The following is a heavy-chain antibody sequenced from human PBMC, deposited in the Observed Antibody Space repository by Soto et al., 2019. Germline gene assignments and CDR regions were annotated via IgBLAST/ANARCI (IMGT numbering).Heavy chain of an antibody. V-gene: IGHV1-18*01. D-gene: IGHD6-19*01. CDR1: GYTFTSYG. Sequence: QVQLVQSGAEVKKPGASVKVSCKASGYTFTSYGISWVRQAPGQGLEWMGWISAYNGNTNYAQKLQGRVTMTTDTSTSTADMERRSLRSDDTAVYYCARATLTGSSGWYGLDYWGKGTLATVYS. CDR3: ARATLTGSSGWYGLDY. CDR2: ISAYNGNT. J-gene: IGHJ4*02.